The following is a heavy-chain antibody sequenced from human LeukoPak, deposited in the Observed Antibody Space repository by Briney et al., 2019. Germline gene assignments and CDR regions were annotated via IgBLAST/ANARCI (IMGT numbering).Heavy chain of an antibody. CDR1: GGSMNINNYY. V-gene: IGHV4-39*07. CDR3: ASLAYCGGDCYFFDY. D-gene: IGHD2-21*02. CDR2: IYYSGST. Sequence: SETLSLTCTVSGGSMNINNYYWGWIRQPPGKGLEWIGYIYYSGSTYYNPSLKSRVTISIDTSTNEFSLKLSSVTAADTAVYYCASLAYCGGDCYFFDYWGQGALVTVSS. J-gene: IGHJ4*02.